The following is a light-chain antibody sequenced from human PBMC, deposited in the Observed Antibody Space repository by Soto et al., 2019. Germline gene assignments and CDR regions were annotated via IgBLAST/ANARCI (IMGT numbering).Light chain of an antibody. CDR3: QQYNNWWT. CDR2: GAS. V-gene: IGKV3-15*01. CDR1: QSINSN. Sequence: EIVMTQSPATRSGSPGERSTLSCRASQSINSNLAWYQQRPGQAPRLLIYGASTRATGIPARFSGSGSGTEFTLTISSLQSEDFAVYYCQQYNNWWTFGQGTKVDIK. J-gene: IGKJ1*01.